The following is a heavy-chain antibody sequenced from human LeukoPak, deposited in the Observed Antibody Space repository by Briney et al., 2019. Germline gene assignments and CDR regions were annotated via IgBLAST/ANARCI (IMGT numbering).Heavy chain of an antibody. Sequence: SEILSLTCTVSGGSISSGGYYWSWIRQHPGKGLEWIGYIYYSGSTYYNPSLKSRVTISVDTSKNQFSLKLSSVTAADTAVYYCARDGARYDSSGIFDYWGQGTLVTVSS. V-gene: IGHV4-31*03. CDR3: ARDGARYDSSGIFDY. CDR1: GGSISSGGYY. J-gene: IGHJ4*02. D-gene: IGHD3-22*01. CDR2: IYYSGST.